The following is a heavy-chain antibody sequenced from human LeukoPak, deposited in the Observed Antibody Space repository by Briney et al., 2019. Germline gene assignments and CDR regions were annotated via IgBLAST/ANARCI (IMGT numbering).Heavy chain of an antibody. Sequence: GASVKVSCKASGYTFTGYYMHWVRQAPGQGLEWMGWINPNSGGTSYAQKFQGRVTMTRDTSVNTAYVELSRLRSDDTAVYYCARGISSGYYLFDYWGQGALVTVSS. CDR3: ARGISSGYYLFDY. D-gene: IGHD3-22*01. V-gene: IGHV1-2*02. J-gene: IGHJ4*02. CDR2: INPNSGGT. CDR1: GYTFTGYY.